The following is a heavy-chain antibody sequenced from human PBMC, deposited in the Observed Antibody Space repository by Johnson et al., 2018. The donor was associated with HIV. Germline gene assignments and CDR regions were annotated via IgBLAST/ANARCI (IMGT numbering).Heavy chain of an antibody. V-gene: IGHV3-66*01. CDR2: IYSGGST. CDR1: GFTVSSNY. D-gene: IGHD1-26*01. Sequence: VQLVESGGGLVQPGGSLRLSCAASGFTVSSNYMSWVRQAPGKGLEWVSVIYSGGSTYYADSVKGRFTISRDNSKNTLYLQMNSLRAEDTAVYYCSREGAYSGSYFVSAFDIWGQGTLVTVSS. CDR3: SREGAYSGSYFVSAFDI. J-gene: IGHJ3*02.